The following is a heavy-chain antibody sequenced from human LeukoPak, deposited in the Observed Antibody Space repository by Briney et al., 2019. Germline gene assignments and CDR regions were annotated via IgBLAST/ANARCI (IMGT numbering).Heavy chain of an antibody. CDR2: ISYDGSNK. Sequence: GRSLRLSCAASRFTFSSYAMHWVRQAPGKGLEWVAVISYDGSNKYYADSVKGRFTISRDNSKNTLYLQMNSLGAEDTAVYYCARDPSRPYYYDSSGFYPYYWGQGTLVTVSS. CDR3: ARDPSRPYYYDSSGFYPYY. CDR1: RFTFSSYA. D-gene: IGHD3-22*01. V-gene: IGHV3-30*01. J-gene: IGHJ4*02.